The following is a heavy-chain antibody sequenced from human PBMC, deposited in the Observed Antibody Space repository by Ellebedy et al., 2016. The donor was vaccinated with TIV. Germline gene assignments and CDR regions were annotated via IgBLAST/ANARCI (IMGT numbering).Heavy chain of an antibody. D-gene: IGHD2-15*01. CDR1: GFTFSSYA. CDR2: MSYDGSIK. V-gene: IGHV3-30-3*01. J-gene: IGHJ6*02. CDR3: ARDSLRLQYYYYGMDV. Sequence: GESLKISCAASGFTFSSYAMHWVRQAPGKGLEWVAVMSYDGSIKFYTDSVKGRFTISRDNSKNTLYLQMNSLRAEDTALYYCARDSLRLQYYYYGMDVWGQGTTVTVSS.